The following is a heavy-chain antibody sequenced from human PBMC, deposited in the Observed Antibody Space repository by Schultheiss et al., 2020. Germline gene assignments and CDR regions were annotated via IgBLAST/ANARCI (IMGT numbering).Heavy chain of an antibody. J-gene: IGHJ4*02. CDR2: ISGSGGST. Sequence: GESLKISCAASGFTFSSYAMSWVRQAPGKGLEWVSAISGSGGSTYYADSVKGRFTISRDNSKNTLYLQMNSLRAEDTAVYYCAKDVSTGNYYYGSGSYYSPSYIDYWGQGTLVTVSS. D-gene: IGHD3-10*01. CDR3: AKDVSTGNYYYGSGSYYSPSYIDY. V-gene: IGHV3-23*01. CDR1: GFTFSSYA.